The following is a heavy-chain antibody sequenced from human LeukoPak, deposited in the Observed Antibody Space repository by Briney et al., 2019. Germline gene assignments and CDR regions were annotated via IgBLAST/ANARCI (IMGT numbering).Heavy chain of an antibody. D-gene: IGHD2-2*02. CDR3: ARVRDLYRDY. Sequence: GGSLRLSCVASGFTFSSYWMSWIRQAPGKGLEWVSSISGSSSYMFYADSVKGRFTISRDNTKNSLYLHMNSLRADDTAVYYCARVRDLYRDYWGQGTLVTVSS. V-gene: IGHV3-21*01. J-gene: IGHJ4*02. CDR1: GFTFSSYW. CDR2: ISGSSSYM.